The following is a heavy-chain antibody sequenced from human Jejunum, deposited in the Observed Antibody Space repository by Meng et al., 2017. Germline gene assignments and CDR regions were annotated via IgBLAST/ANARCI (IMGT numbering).Heavy chain of an antibody. V-gene: IGHV4-61*08. Sequence: LQESRPGRVRPAETLSLICSVAGVSVSSAGYQWSWIRQPPGKGLEWIGYASTNYNPSLKSRVTISVVTSKNQFSLRLTSVTAADTAVYYCARDHMGSLDYWGQGILVTVSS. D-gene: IGHD1-26*01. J-gene: IGHJ4*02. CDR1: GVSVSSAGYQ. CDR3: ARDHMGSLDY. CDR2: AST.